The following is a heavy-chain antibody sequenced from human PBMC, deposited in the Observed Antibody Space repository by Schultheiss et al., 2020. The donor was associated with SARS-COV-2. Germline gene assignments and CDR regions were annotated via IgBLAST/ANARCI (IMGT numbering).Heavy chain of an antibody. CDR3: AKGHAYCGGDCYNPGPEYFQH. D-gene: IGHD2-21*02. V-gene: IGHV3-23*01. CDR1: GFTFSSYG. J-gene: IGHJ1*01. Sequence: GGSLRLSCAASGFTFSSYGMHWVRQAPGKGLEWVSAISGSGGSTYYADSVKGRFTISRDNSKNTLYLQMNSLRAEDTAVYYCAKGHAYCGGDCYNPGPEYFQHWGQGTLVTVSS. CDR2: ISGSGGST.